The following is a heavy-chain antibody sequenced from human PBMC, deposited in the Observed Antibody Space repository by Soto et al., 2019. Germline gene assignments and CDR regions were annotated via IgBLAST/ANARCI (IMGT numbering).Heavy chain of an antibody. J-gene: IGHJ6*02. CDR2: IYPGDSDT. CDR1: GYSFTSYW. V-gene: IGHV5-51*01. D-gene: IGHD6-13*01. Sequence: PGESLKISCKGSGYSFTSYWIGWVRQMPGKGLEWVGIIYPGDSDTRYSPSFQGQVTISADKSISTAYLQWSSLKASDTAMYYCARSIAAAGTRYYYYGMDVWGQGTTVTVSS. CDR3: ARSIAAAGTRYYYYGMDV.